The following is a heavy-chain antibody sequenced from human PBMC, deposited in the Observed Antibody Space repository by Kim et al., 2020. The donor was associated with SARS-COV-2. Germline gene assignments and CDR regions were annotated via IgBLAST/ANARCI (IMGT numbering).Heavy chain of an antibody. CDR3: ARARITAVAGNGYYYYGMDV. CDR1: GGTFSSYA. V-gene: IGHV1-69*13. Sequence: SVKVSCKASGGTFSSYAISWVRQAPGQGLEWMGGIIPIFGTANYAQKFQGRVTITADESTSTAYMELSSLRSEDTAVYYCARARITAVAGNGYYYYGMDVWGQGTTGTVSS. D-gene: IGHD6-19*01. CDR2: IIPIFGTA. J-gene: IGHJ6*02.